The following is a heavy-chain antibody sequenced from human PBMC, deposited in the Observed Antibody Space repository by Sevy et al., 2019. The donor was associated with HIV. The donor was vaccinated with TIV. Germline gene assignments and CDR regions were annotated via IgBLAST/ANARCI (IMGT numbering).Heavy chain of an antibody. V-gene: IGHV3-15*01. J-gene: IGHJ4*02. CDR1: GFTFSNAW. D-gene: IGHD3-3*02. CDR2: IKSKTDGGTT. CDR3: ATKNHFWSGYFYFDY. Sequence: GGSLRLSCAASGFTFSNAWMNWVRQAPGKGLEWVGRIKSKTDGGTTDYATPVKARFTISRDDSKNTLYQQMNSLKTEDTAVYYCATKNHFWSGYFYFDYWGQRTMVTVSS.